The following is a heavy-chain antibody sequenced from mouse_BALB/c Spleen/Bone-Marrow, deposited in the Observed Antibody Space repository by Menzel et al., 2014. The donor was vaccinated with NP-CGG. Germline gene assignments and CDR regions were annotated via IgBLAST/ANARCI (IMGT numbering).Heavy chain of an antibody. J-gene: IGHJ1*01. Sequence: QVQLQQSGAELMKPGASVKISCKATGYTFSSYWIEWVKQRPGHGLEWIGEILPGSGSTNYNEKFKGKATFTADTSFNPATMQLSSRTSEASAVFCGAGGGVGGGYWYFDVWGAGTTVTVSS. CDR3: AGGGVGGGYWYFDV. V-gene: IGHV1-9*01. CDR1: GYTFSSYW. CDR2: ILPGSGST. D-gene: IGHD1-1*02.